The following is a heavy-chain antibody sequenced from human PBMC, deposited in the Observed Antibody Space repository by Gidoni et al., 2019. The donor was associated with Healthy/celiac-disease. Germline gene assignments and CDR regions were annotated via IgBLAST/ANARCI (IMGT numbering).Heavy chain of an antibody. Sequence: EVQLVESGGGLVQPGGSLRLSCAASGFTFSRYSMNWVRQAPGKGLEWVSYISSSSSTIYYADSVKGRFTISRDNAKNSLYLQMNSLRAEDTAVYYCARDPGRWLQGDAFDIWGQGTMVTVSS. D-gene: IGHD3-10*01. V-gene: IGHV3-48*01. CDR3: ARDPGRWLQGDAFDI. CDR1: GFTFSRYS. J-gene: IGHJ3*02. CDR2: ISSSSSTI.